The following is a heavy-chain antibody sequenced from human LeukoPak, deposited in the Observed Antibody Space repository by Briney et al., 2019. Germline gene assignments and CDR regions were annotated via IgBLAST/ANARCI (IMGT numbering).Heavy chain of an antibody. CDR1: GYTFTSYG. V-gene: IGHV1-18*01. D-gene: IGHD3-3*01. J-gene: IGHJ4*02. CDR3: ARVRTYYDYWSGYLTDY. CDR2: ISAYNGNT. Sequence: AAVKDSCKASGYTFTSYGISWVRQAPGQGLEWMGWISAYNGNTNYAQKLQGRVTMTTDTSTSTAYMELRSLTSDDTAVYYCARVRTYYDYWSGYLTDYWGQGTLVTVSS.